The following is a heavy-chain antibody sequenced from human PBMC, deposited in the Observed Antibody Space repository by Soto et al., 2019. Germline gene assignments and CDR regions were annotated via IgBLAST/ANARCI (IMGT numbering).Heavy chain of an antibody. J-gene: IGHJ4*02. D-gene: IGHD2-2*02. V-gene: IGHV3-23*01. CDR1: GFTFSNYG. Sequence: GVLRRSCASSGFTFSNYGMNWVRQAPGKGLEWVSAISESGGSTYYADSVKGRFTLSRDNSKNTLYLQVNSLRPEDTAVYYCARRSYCSSASCDKFFDYWGKGTLVTVSS. CDR3: ARRSYCSSASCDKFFDY. CDR2: ISESGGST.